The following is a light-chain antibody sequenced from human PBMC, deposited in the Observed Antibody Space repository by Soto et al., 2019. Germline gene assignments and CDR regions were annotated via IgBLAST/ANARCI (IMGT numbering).Light chain of an antibody. CDR1: QSLVHGDGNTY. V-gene: IGKV2-24*01. CDR2: QTS. Sequence: DIVMTQTPLSSPVTLGQPASISCRSSQSLVHGDGNTYLSWLHQRPGQPPRLLIYQTSKRFSGVTDRFSGSGAGTDFTLKISRVEAEDVGIYYCMQTTHVHHAFGQGTKLEIK. J-gene: IGKJ2*01. CDR3: MQTTHVHHA.